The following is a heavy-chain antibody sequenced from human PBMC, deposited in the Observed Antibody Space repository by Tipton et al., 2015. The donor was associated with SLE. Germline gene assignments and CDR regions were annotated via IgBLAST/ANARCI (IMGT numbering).Heavy chain of an antibody. CDR3: ARGYYGSSGFSHSRGDY. Sequence: SLRLSCAASGFTFSSYGMHWVRQAPGKGLEWVAFIRYDGSNKYYADSVKGRFTISRDNSKNTLYLQMTSLRTEDTAVYYCARGYYGSSGFSHSRGDYWGQEPLATVSS. CDR2: IRYDGSNK. J-gene: IGHJ4*02. CDR1: GFTFSSYG. V-gene: IGHV3-30*02. D-gene: IGHD3-22*01.